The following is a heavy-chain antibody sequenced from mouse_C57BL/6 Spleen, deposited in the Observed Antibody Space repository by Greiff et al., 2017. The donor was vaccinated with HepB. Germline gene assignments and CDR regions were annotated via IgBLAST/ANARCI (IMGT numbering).Heavy chain of an antibody. D-gene: IGHD1-1*01. V-gene: IGHV1-69*01. CDR2: IDPSDSYT. J-gene: IGHJ4*01. Sequence: QVQLQQPGAELVMPGASVKLSCKASGYTFTSYWMHWVKQRPGQGLEWIGEIDPSDSYTNYNQKFKGKSTLTVDKSSSTAYMQLSSLTSEDSAVYYCARGYYYGGAMDYWGQGTSVTVAS. CDR3: ARGYYYGGAMDY. CDR1: GYTFTSYW.